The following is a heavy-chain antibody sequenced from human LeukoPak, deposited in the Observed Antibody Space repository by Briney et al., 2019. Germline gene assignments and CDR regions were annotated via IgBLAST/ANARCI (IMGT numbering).Heavy chain of an antibody. Sequence: SETPSLTCSVSGASISRYSWSWIRQPPGKGLEWIGYIYHGGSTNYNPSLKSRVTISVDTSKNQFSLKLTSVTAAETAVYYCARHSVSGYYDTSGYYVTYFDYWGQGTLVTVSS. CDR1: GASISRYS. J-gene: IGHJ4*02. CDR2: IYHGGST. V-gene: IGHV4-59*08. D-gene: IGHD3-22*01. CDR3: ARHSVSGYYDTSGYYVTYFDY.